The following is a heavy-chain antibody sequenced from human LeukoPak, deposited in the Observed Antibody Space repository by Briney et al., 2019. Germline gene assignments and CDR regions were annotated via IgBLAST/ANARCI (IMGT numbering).Heavy chain of an antibody. CDR2: ISAYNGNT. CDR1: DYTFTSYG. D-gene: IGHD3-16*02. CDR3: ARVGWDDYVWGSYRYTDYYYYMDV. Sequence: ASVKVSCKASDYTFTSYGISWVRQAPGQGLEWMGWISAYNGNTNYAQKLQGRVTMTTDTSTSTAYMELRSLRSDDTAVYYCARVGWDDYVWGSYRYTDYYYYMDVWGKGTTVTVSS. J-gene: IGHJ6*03. V-gene: IGHV1-18*01.